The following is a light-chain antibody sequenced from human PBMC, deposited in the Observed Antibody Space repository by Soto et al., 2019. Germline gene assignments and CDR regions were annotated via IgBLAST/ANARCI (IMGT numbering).Light chain of an antibody. CDR2: KAS. Sequence: DIHLTRSHSTLSASVGDRVTITCRASQSISSWLAWYQQKPGKAPKLLIYKASSLEGGVPSRFSGSGSGTDFTLTISSLQPEDFATYYCHQSYSTARKTFGQGTKVDIK. CDR1: QSISSW. V-gene: IGKV1-5*03. CDR3: HQSYSTARKT. J-gene: IGKJ1*01.